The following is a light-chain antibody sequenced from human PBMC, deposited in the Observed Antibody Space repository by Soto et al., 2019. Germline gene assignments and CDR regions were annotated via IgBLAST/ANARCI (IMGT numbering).Light chain of an antibody. Sequence: QSALTQPASLSGSPGQSITISCTGTSTDIGSYNYVSWYQQHPGKAPKLMIFDVSYLPSGISDRFSGSKSGNTASLTIAGLQPEDEADYYCSSYGASSTLFGGGTKVTVL. V-gene: IGLV2-14*03. CDR3: SSYGASSTL. CDR1: STDIGSYNY. J-gene: IGLJ2*01. CDR2: DVS.